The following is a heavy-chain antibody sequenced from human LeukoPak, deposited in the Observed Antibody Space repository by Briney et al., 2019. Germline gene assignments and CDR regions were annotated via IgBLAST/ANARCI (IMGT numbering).Heavy chain of an antibody. CDR3: ARRGIGYCSSTSCRLDY. Sequence: PSETLSLTCTVSGGSISTSNYYWGWIRQPPGKGLEWIGTIYYSGTTYSNPSLKSRVTISVDTSKNQFSLKLSSVTAADTAVYYCARRGIGYCSSTSCRLDYWGQGTLVTVSS. D-gene: IGHD2-2*01. J-gene: IGHJ4*02. CDR1: GGSISTSNYY. V-gene: IGHV4-39*01. CDR2: IYYSGTT.